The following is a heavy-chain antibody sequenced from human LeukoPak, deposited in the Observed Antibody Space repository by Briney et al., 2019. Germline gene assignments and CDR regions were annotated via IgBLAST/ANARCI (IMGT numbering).Heavy chain of an antibody. D-gene: IGHD3-10*01. CDR1: GGSISSYY. Sequence: SETLSLTCTVSGGSISSYYWSWIRQPPGKGLEWIGNIYYSGSTNYNPSLKSRVTISVDTSKNQFSLKLSSVAAADTAVYYCARYGSGSYYYYYGMDVWGKGTTVTVSS. CDR3: ARYGSGSYYYYYGMDV. J-gene: IGHJ6*04. V-gene: IGHV4-59*01. CDR2: IYYSGST.